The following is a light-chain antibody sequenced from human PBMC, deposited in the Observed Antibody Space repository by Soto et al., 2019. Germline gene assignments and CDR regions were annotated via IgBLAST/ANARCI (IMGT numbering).Light chain of an antibody. Sequence: EIVITPSPAPPSVSPGERATLPCRGRQSVSSSYLAWYQQKPGQAPRLLIYGASSRATGIPDRFSGSGSGTEFTLTISSLQSEDFAVYYCQQYNNWPPITFGQGTRLEIK. CDR2: GAS. V-gene: IGKV3D-15*01. J-gene: IGKJ5*01. CDR3: QQYNNWPPIT. CDR1: QSVSSSY.